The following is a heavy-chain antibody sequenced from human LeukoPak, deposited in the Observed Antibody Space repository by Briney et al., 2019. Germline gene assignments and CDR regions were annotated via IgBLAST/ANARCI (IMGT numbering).Heavy chain of an antibody. CDR1: GGTFSSYA. Sequence: SVKVSCKASGGTFSSYAISWVRQAPGQGLEWMGRIIPIFGTANYAQKFQERVTITRDMSNSTAYMELSSLRSEDTAVYYCAAAPVEVGELSYDFDYWGQGTLVTVSS. J-gene: IGHJ4*02. V-gene: IGHV1-69*05. CDR2: IIPIFGTA. CDR3: AAAPVEVGELSYDFDY. D-gene: IGHD3-16*02.